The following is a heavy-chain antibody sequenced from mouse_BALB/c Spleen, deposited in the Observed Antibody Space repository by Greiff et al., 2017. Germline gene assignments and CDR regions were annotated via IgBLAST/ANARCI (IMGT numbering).Heavy chain of an antibody. CDR1: GFSLTSYG. CDR3: AREYDYEVGFAY. CDR2: IWAGGST. J-gene: IGHJ3*01. D-gene: IGHD2-4*01. Sequence: VKVVESGPGLVAPSQSLSITCTVSGFSLTSYGVHWVRQPPGKGLEWLGVIWAGGSTNYNSALMSRLSISKDNSKSQVFLKMNSLQTDDTAMYYCAREYDYEVGFAYWGQGTLVTVSA. V-gene: IGHV2-9*02.